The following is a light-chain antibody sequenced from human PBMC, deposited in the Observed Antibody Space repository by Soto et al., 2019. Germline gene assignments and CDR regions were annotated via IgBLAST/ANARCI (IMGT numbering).Light chain of an antibody. CDR1: QDIGAY. J-gene: IGKJ1*01. CDR3: QHSYSTRT. Sequence: DIQITQSPSSLSASIGDRVTISCRASQDIGAYVNWYQHKQGKAPRDLMYAASNLKSGVPPRFSGSGVGRDFTLTISDLQPEYLATYYCQHSYSTRTFGQGTKVERK. V-gene: IGKV1-39*01. CDR2: AAS.